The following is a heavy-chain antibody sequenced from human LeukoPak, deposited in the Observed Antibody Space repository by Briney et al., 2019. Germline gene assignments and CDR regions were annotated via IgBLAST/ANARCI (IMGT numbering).Heavy chain of an antibody. CDR3: ATNYGGNPFDY. V-gene: IGHV3-7*01. CDR1: GFTFNTYW. J-gene: IGHJ4*02. Sequence: PGGSLRLSCAASGFTFNTYWMSWVRQAPGKGLEWVANIKQDGSEKYYVDSVKGRFTVSRDNAKNSLYLQMNNLRAEDTAVYYCATNYGGNPFDYWGQGTLVTVSP. D-gene: IGHD4-23*01. CDR2: IKQDGSEK.